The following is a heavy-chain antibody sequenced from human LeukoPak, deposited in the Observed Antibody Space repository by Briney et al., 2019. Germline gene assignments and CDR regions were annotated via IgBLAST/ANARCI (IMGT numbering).Heavy chain of an antibody. CDR3: ARINFYYDASGYAAKFVYPNAFDT. J-gene: IGHJ3*02. CDR2: INSGGGR. Sequence: PGGSLRLSCVAFGTTVSRNYMAWVRQAPGKGLEWVAVINSGGGRDYADSVKGRFTISRDNSKDTLYLQMNSLRVEDTAVYYCARINFYYDASGYAAKFVYPNAFDTWGQGTMVTVSS. V-gene: IGHV3-53*01. D-gene: IGHD3-22*01. CDR1: GTTVSRNY.